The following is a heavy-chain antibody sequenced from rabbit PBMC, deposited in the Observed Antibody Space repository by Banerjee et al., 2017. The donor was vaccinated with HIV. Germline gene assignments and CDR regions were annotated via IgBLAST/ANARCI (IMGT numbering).Heavy chain of an antibody. CDR1: GFSFSSSHW. CDR3: ARDLAGVIGWNFNL. V-gene: IGHV1S45*01. J-gene: IGHJ4*01. Sequence: QEQLEESGGGLVQPEGSLTLTCKASGFSFSSSHWICWVRQAPGKGLEWIACIDAGSSGSTYYASWAKGRFTISKTSSTTVTLQMTSLTAADTATYFCARDLAGVIGWNFNLWGPGTLVTVS. D-gene: IGHD4-1*01. CDR2: IDAGSSGST.